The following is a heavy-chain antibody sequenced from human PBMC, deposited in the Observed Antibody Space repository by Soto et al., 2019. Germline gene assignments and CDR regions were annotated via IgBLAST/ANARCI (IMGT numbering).Heavy chain of an antibody. J-gene: IGHJ4*02. V-gene: IGHV4-31*03. D-gene: IGHD3-3*01. CDR3: ARARGLRFLEWFIYFDY. CDR1: GGSISSGGYY. Sequence: SETLSLTCTVSGGSISSGGYYWSWIRQHPGKGLEWIGYIYYSGSTYYSPSLKSRVTISVDTSKNQFSLKLSSVTAADTAVYYCARARGLRFLEWFIYFDYWGQGTLVTVSS. CDR2: IYYSGST.